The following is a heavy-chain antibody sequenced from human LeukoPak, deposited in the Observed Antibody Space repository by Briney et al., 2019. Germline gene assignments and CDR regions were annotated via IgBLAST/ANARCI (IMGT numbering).Heavy chain of an antibody. D-gene: IGHD3-22*01. Sequence: SETLPLTCSVSGGSISSSSYYWGWIRQPPGKGLEWIGGIYYSGSTYYNPSLKSRVTISVDMSKNQFSLKLSSVTAADTAVYYCASLPTVYSRGYLALWGQGTLVTVSS. V-gene: IGHV4-39*07. CDR1: GGSISSSSYY. CDR2: IYYSGST. J-gene: IGHJ4*02. CDR3: ASLPTVYSRGYLAL.